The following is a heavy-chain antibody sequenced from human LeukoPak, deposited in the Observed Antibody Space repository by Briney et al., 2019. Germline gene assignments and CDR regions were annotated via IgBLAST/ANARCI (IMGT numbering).Heavy chain of an antibody. CDR3: ARGAVPAAMGGYYDSSGYPPFDP. J-gene: IGHJ5*02. CDR2: IRYDGSNK. D-gene: IGHD3-22*01. CDR1: GFTFSSYG. Sequence: GGSLRLSCAASGFTFSSYGMHWVRQAPGKGLEWVAFIRYDGSNKYYADSVKGRFTISRDNSKNTLYLQMNSLRAEDTAVYYCARGAVPAAMGGYYDSSGYPPFDPWGQGTLVTVSS. V-gene: IGHV3-30*02.